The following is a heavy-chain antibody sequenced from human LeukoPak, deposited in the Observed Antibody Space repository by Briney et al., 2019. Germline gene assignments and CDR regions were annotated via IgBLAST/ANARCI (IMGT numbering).Heavy chain of an antibody. CDR2: ISYSGTT. J-gene: IGHJ4*02. V-gene: IGHV4-31*03. D-gene: IGHD6-19*01. CDR1: GGSISSGDYY. CDR3: AGSSGWSGVLDY. Sequence: SSETLSLTCTVSGGSISSGDYYWTWIRQHPGKGLEWIGYISYSGTTYYNPSLKSRVTISLDTPKNQLSLKLTSVTAADSAVYYCAGSSGWSGVLDYWGQGTLVTVSS.